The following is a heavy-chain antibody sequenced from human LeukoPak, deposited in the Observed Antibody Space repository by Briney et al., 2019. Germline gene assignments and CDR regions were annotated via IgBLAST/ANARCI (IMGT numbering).Heavy chain of an antibody. J-gene: IGHJ4*02. CDR2: INHSGST. Sequence: SETLSLTCAVYGGSFSGYYWSWIRQPPGKGLEWIGEINHSGSTNYNPSLKSRVTISVDTSKNQFSLKLSSVTAADTAVYYCASISGWYGALDYWGQGTLVTVSS. CDR1: GGSFSGYY. V-gene: IGHV4-34*01. D-gene: IGHD6-19*01. CDR3: ASISGWYGALDY.